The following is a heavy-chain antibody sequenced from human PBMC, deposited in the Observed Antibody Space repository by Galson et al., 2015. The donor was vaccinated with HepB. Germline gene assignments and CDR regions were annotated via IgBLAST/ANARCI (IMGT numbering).Heavy chain of an antibody. V-gene: IGHV3-23*01. CDR3: AKGKGTSLAGFDY. Sequence: SLRLSCAASGFTFSRYSMNWVRQAPGKGLGWVSSISSSGGSTYYADSVKGRFTISRDNSKNTLYLQMNSLRAEDTAVYYCAKGKGTSLAGFDYWGQGTLVTVSS. J-gene: IGHJ4*02. CDR1: GFTFSRYS. CDR2: ISSSGGST.